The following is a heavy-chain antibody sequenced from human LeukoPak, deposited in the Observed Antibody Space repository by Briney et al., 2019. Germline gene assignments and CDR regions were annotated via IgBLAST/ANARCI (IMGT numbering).Heavy chain of an antibody. CDR2: ISGHNGNT. D-gene: IGHD3-10*01. CDR3: ERIWAEFHLVCDF. V-gene: IGHV1-18*01. Sequence: ASVKVSCKASGYTFTSYLISWVRQVPGQGLEWMGWISGHNGNTDYAQKFKDRVTLTTDTSPSTAYMELRSLTSDDTAVYFCERIWAEFHLVCDFWGQGTLVTVSP. CDR1: GYTFTSYL. J-gene: IGHJ4*02.